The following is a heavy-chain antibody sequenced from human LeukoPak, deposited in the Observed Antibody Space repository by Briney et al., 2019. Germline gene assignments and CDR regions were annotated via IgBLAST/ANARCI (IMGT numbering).Heavy chain of an antibody. V-gene: IGHV3-30*04. Sequence: GRSLRLSCAASGFTFSDYAIHWVRQAPGKGLEWVAVISNDGTNEYHADSVKGRFTISRDNSKNTLYLQINSLRPDDTAIYYCARDGVVVGYYYGMDVWGKGTTVTVSS. CDR3: ARDGVVVGYYYGMDV. J-gene: IGHJ6*04. D-gene: IGHD2-15*01. CDR2: ISNDGTNE. CDR1: GFTFSDYA.